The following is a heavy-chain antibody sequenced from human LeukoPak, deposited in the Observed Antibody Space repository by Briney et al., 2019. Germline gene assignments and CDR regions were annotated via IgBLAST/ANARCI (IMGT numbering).Heavy chain of an antibody. V-gene: IGHV3-23*01. CDR1: GFTFSSYA. J-gene: IGHJ4*02. D-gene: IGHD3-22*01. CDR3: AKDFTTYYYDSSGYFDY. Sequence: GGPLRLSCAASGFTFSSYAMSWVRQAPGKGLEWISAISGSAYYADSVKGRFTISRDNSKNTLYLQMNSLRAEDTAVYYCAKDFTTYYYDSSGYFDYWGQGTLVTVSS. CDR2: ISGSA.